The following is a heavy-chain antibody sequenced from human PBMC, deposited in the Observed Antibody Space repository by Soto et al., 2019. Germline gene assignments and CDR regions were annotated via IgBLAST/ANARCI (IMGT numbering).Heavy chain of an antibody. D-gene: IGHD1-26*01. J-gene: IGHJ6*02. CDR2: ISYDGSNK. Sequence: QVQLVESGGGVVQPGRSLRLSCAASGFTFSSYGMQWVRQAPGKGLEWVAVISYDGSNKYYADSVKGRFTISRDNSKNTLYLQMNSLRAEDTAVYYCAKDGGKWELNDYYYYGMDVWGQGTTVTVSS. V-gene: IGHV3-30*18. CDR1: GFTFSSYG. CDR3: AKDGGKWELNDYYYYGMDV.